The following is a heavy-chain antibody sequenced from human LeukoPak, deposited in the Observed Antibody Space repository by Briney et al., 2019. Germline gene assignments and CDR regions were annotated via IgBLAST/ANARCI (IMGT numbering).Heavy chain of an antibody. CDR3: AKGSARRWFWYFDY. V-gene: IGHV3-23*01. J-gene: IGHJ4*02. Sequence: GGALRLSCAASGFTFSSYGMSWVRQAPGKGLEWVSAISGSGGSTDYADSVKGRFTISRDNSKNTLYLQMNSLRAEDTAVYYCAKGSARRWFWYFDYWGQGTLVTVSS. CDR2: ISGSGGST. CDR1: GFTFSSYG. D-gene: IGHD4-23*01.